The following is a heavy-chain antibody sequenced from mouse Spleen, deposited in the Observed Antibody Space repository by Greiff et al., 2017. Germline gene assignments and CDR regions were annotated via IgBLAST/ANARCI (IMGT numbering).Heavy chain of an antibody. CDR1: GYTFTGYW. D-gene: IGHD2-14*01. J-gene: IGHJ4*01. Sequence: QVQLQQSGAELMKPGASVKLSCKATGYTFTGYWMQWVKQRPGQGLEWIGEIDPSDSYTNYNQKFKGKATLTVDTSSSTAYMQRSSLTSEDSAVYYCARSGPTIGTTRAYYYAMDYWGQGTSVTVSS. CDR3: ARSGPTIGTTRAYYYAMDY. V-gene: IGHV1-50*01. CDR2: IDPSDSYT.